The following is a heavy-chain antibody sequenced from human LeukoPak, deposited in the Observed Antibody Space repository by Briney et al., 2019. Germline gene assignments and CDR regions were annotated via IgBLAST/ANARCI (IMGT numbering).Heavy chain of an antibody. J-gene: IGHJ6*02. CDR2: ISGSGGST. V-gene: IGHV3-23*01. CDR3: AKDLSYSSGWGDYYYYGMDV. Sequence: GGSLRLSCAASGFTFSSYGMHWVRQAPGKGLEWVSAISGSGGSTYYADSVKGRFTISRDNSKNTLYLQMNSLRAEDTAVYYCAKDLSYSSGWGDYYYYGMDVWGQGTTVTVSS. D-gene: IGHD6-19*01. CDR1: GFTFSSYG.